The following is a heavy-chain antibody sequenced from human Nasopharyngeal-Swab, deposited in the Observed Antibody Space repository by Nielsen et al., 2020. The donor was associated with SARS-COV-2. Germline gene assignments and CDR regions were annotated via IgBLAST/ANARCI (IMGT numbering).Heavy chain of an antibody. CDR1: GFTFSSYA. V-gene: IGHV3-23*01. D-gene: IGHD3-16*01. CDR2: ISGSAGST. J-gene: IGHJ4*02. Sequence: GESLKISCAASGFTFSSYAMSWVRQAPGKGLEWVSGISGSAGSTYYADSVKGRFTISRDNSKNTLFLQMNSLRVEDTAVYYCAKVGGGVGYWGQGTLVTVSS. CDR3: AKVGGGVGY.